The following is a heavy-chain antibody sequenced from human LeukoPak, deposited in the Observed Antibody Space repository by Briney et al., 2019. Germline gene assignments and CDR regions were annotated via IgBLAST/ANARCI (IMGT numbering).Heavy chain of an antibody. Sequence: SETLSLTCTVSGGSISSYYWSWIRQPPGKGLEWIGYIYYSGSTNYNPSLKSRVTISVDTSKNQLSLKLSSVTAADTAVYYCARVNSSGWNDAFDIWGQGTMVTVSS. J-gene: IGHJ3*02. CDR2: IYYSGST. CDR3: ARVNSSGWNDAFDI. CDR1: GGSISSYY. V-gene: IGHV4-59*01. D-gene: IGHD6-19*01.